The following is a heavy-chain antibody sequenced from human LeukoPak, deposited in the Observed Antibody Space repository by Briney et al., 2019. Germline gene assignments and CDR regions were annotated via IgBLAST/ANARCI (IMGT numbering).Heavy chain of an antibody. D-gene: IGHD2-15*01. CDR1: GGSFSGYY. V-gene: IGHV4-34*01. CDR2: INHSGST. CDR3: AGGRTLVVVAATHYYYYGMDV. J-gene: IGHJ6*02. Sequence: SETLSLTCAVYGGSFSGYYWSWIRQPPGKGLEWIGEINHSGSTNYNPSLKSRVTISVDTSKNQFSLKLSSVTAADTAVYYCAGGRTLVVVAATHYYYYGMDVWGQGTTVTVSS.